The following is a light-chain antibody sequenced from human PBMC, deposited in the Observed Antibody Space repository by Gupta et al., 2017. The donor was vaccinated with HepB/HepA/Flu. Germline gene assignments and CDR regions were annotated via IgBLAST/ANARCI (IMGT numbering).Light chain of an antibody. Sequence: EIVLTQTPGTLSLSPGERATLSCRASQNVRRNLAWYQQKPGQPPRLLMYVASTRASTVPARFSGNGYGTDFTLTISSLQFEDFGVYCCQQDNYWPFSFGGGTKVEIK. CDR2: VAS. CDR3: QQDNYWPFS. J-gene: IGKJ4*01. CDR1: QNVRRN. V-gene: IGKV3-15*01.